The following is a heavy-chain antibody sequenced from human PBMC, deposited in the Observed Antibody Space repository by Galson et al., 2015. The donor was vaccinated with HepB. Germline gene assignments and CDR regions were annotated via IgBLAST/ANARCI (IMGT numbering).Heavy chain of an antibody. CDR1: GGSISSSNW. J-gene: IGHJ4*02. Sequence: SETLSLTCAVSGGSISSSNWWSWVRQPPGKGLEWIEEIYHSGSTNYNPSLKSRVTISVDKSKNQFSLKLSSVTAADTAVYYCARLIAAAGTSTVDYWGQGTLVTVSS. CDR3: ARLIAAAGTSTVDY. V-gene: IGHV4-4*02. D-gene: IGHD6-13*01. CDR2: IYHSGST.